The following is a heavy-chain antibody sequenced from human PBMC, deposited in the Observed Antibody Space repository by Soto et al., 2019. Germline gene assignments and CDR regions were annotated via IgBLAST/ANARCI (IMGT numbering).Heavy chain of an antibody. CDR1: GYTFTSYD. Sequence: ASVKVSCKASGYTFTSYDINWVRQATGQGLEWMGWMNPNSGNTGYAQKFQGRVTMTRNTSISTAYMELSSLRSEDTAVYYCARGLSSSWDPTWFDPWGQGTLVTVYS. CDR3: ARGLSSSWDPTWFDP. J-gene: IGHJ5*02. CDR2: MNPNSGNT. D-gene: IGHD6-13*01. V-gene: IGHV1-8*01.